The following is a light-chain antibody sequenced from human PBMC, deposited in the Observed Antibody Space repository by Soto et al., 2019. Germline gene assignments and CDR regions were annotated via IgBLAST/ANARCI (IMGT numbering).Light chain of an antibody. CDR1: SSDVGGYNY. V-gene: IGLV2-11*01. CDR2: DVS. Sequence: QPVLTQPRSVSGSSGQSVTISCTGTSSDVGGYNYVSWYQQHPGKAPKLMIYDVSKRPSGVPDRFSGSKSGNTASLTISGLQAEDEADYYCCSYAGSYTLVFGGGTKLTVL. J-gene: IGLJ2*01. CDR3: CSYAGSYTLV.